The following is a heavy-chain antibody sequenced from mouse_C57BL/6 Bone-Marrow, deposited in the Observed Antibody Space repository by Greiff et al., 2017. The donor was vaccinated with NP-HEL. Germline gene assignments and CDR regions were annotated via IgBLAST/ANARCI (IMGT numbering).Heavy chain of an antibody. Sequence: VHVKQSGAELVRPGASVKLSCTASGFNIKDDYMHWVKQRPEQGLEWIGWIDPENGDTAYASKFQGKATITADTSSNTAYLQLSSLTSEDTAVYYCTLYYSNFMDYWGQGTSVTVSS. CDR3: TLYYSNFMDY. CDR2: IDPENGDT. CDR1: GFNIKDDY. J-gene: IGHJ4*01. V-gene: IGHV14-4*01. D-gene: IGHD2-5*01.